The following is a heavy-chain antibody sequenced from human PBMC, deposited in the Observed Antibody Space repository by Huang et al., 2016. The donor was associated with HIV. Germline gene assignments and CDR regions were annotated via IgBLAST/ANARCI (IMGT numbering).Heavy chain of an antibody. Sequence: QVQLVQSGAEVKKPGASVKVSCKASGYTFSNYDINWVRQAPGQGREWMGWMNPNSGNTGYARKFQGRVTMTRSTSISTAYMELSRLRFEDTAVYYCATLPPVNYGRSGGRVRDYWGQGSLVTVSS. D-gene: IGHD2-15*01. V-gene: IGHV1-8*01. CDR2: MNPNSGNT. CDR1: GYTFSNYD. CDR3: ATLPPVNYGRSGGRVRDY. J-gene: IGHJ4*02.